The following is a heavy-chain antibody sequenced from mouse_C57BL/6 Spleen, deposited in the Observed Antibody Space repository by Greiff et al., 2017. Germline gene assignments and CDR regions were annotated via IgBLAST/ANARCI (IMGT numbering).Heavy chain of an antibody. D-gene: IGHD1-1*01. Sequence: QVQLQQSGAELVRPGTSVKVSCKASGYAFTNYLIEWVKQRPGQGLEWIGVINPGSGGTNYNEKFKGKATLTADKSSSTAYMQLSGLTSEDSAVYFCARSDGSSYDYAMDYWGQGTSVTVSS. CDR2: INPGSGGT. CDR1: GYAFTNYL. J-gene: IGHJ4*01. V-gene: IGHV1-54*01. CDR3: ARSDGSSYDYAMDY.